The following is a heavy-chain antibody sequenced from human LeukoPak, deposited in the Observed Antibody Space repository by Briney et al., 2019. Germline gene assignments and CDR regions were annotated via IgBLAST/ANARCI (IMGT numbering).Heavy chain of an antibody. Sequence: SVKVSCKASGGTFSSYAISWVRQAPGQGLEWMGGIIPIFGTANYAQKFQGRVTITADESTSTAYMELSSLRSEDTAVYYCARKLPYYYGSGSSNWFDPWGQGTLVTVSS. CDR3: ARKLPYYYGSGSSNWFDP. J-gene: IGHJ5*02. D-gene: IGHD3-10*01. CDR1: GGTFSSYA. V-gene: IGHV1-69*13. CDR2: IIPIFGTA.